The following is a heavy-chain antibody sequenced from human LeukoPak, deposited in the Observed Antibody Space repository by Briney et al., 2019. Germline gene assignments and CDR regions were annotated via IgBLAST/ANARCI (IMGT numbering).Heavy chain of an antibody. J-gene: IGHJ4*02. D-gene: IGHD5-12*01. V-gene: IGHV3-30*02. CDR3: AKTGYSGSAYGTWYFDY. CDR1: GFTFSSNG. CDR2: IRYDGSNE. Sequence: AGGSLRLSCATSGFTFSSNGLHWVRQAPGKGLKWVAFIRYDGSNEYYADSVKGRFTISRDNSKNTLYLQMNSLRTEDTAVYYCAKTGYSGSAYGTWYFDYWGQGTLVTVSS.